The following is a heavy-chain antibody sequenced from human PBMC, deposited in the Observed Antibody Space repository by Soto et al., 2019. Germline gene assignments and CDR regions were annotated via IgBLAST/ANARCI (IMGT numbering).Heavy chain of an antibody. CDR1: GFTFSTYW. J-gene: IGHJ1*01. Sequence: EVPLVESGGGLVQPGGSLRLSCAVSGFTFSTYWMHWVRQAPGKGLVWVSHINSDGSITRYADSVKGRFTISRDNAKNTLYLQMNSLRAEDTAVYYWASGIAAAGIRLQHWGQGTLVTVSS. D-gene: IGHD6-13*01. CDR3: ASGIAAAGIRLQH. V-gene: IGHV3-74*01. CDR2: INSDGSIT.